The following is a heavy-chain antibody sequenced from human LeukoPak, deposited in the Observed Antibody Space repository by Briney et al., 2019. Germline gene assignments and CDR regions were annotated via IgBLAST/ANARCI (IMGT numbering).Heavy chain of an antibody. CDR3: ARRARYCSGANCYYFDY. D-gene: IGHD2-15*01. V-gene: IGHV5-51*01. CDR2: IYPGDSDT. CDR1: GYSFIDYW. Sequence: GESLKISCKGSGYSFIDYWIGWVRQVPGKGLEWMGIIYPGDSDTRYTPAFEGQVFISADRSITTAYLQWGSLKASDTAMYYCARRARYCSGANCYYFDYWGQGTLVTVSS. J-gene: IGHJ4*02.